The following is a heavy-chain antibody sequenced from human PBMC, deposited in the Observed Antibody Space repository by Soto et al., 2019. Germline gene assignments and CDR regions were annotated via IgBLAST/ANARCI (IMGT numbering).Heavy chain of an antibody. D-gene: IGHD1-7*01. CDR1: GGSISSGDYY. J-gene: IGHJ6*02. Sequence: QVQLQESGPGLVKPSQTLSLTCTVSGGSISSGDYYWSWIRQPPGKGLEWIGYIYYSGSTYYNPSLKSRVTISVDTSKNQFSLKLSSVTAADTAVYYCARDPSLNWNYGLNYYYGMDVWGQGTTVTVSS. V-gene: IGHV4-30-4*01. CDR3: ARDPSLNWNYGLNYYYGMDV. CDR2: IYYSGST.